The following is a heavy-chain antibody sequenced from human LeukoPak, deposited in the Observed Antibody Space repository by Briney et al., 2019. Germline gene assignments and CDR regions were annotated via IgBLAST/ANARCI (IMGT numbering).Heavy chain of an antibody. CDR1: GFTFSTYG. Sequence: GGSLRLSCAASGFTFSTYGMHWVRQAPGKGLEWVAVISYDGSNKYYADSVKGRFTISRDNSKHTLYLQMNSLRAEDTAVYYCARAAGIVLMVYAHDYWGQGTLVTVSS. CDR3: ARAAGIVLMVYAHDY. V-gene: IGHV3-30*03. D-gene: IGHD2-8*01. CDR2: ISYDGSNK. J-gene: IGHJ4*02.